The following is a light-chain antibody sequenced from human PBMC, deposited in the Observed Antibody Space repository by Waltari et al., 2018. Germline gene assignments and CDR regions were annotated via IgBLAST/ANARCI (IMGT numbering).Light chain of an antibody. CDR3: QQCYSTPYT. V-gene: IGKV4-1*01. J-gene: IGKJ2*01. CDR2: WAS. CDR1: QRVLYRSNNKNY. Sequence: IVMTQSPDSLAVSLGERATINCKSSQRVLYRSNNKNYLAWYQQKPGQPPKLLIYWASTRESGVPDRFSGSGSGTDFTLTISSLQAEDVAVYYCQQCYSTPYTFGQGTKLEIK.